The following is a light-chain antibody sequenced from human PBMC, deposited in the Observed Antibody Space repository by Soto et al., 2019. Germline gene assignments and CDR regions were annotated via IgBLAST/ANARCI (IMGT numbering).Light chain of an antibody. J-gene: IGKJ1*01. V-gene: IGKV3-20*01. Sequence: EIVLTQSPSTLSWSAGERATLSWRASQSVTSSYLAWYQQKPGQAPRLLIYGVSSRATGIPDRFSGSASGTDSTLTISRLEPEDFAVYYCQQYGSSGTFGQGTKVDI. CDR1: QSVTSSY. CDR3: QQYGSSGT. CDR2: GVS.